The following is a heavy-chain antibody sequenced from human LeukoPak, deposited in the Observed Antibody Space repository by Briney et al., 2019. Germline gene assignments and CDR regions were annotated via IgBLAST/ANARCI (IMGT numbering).Heavy chain of an antibody. CDR2: IYPRDGST. Sequence: ASVTVSFTASGYTFTSNYIHWVRQAPGQGLEWMGMIYPRDGSTSYAQKFQGRVTVTRDTSTSTVHMELSGLRSEDTAVYYCARDQGGFDYWGQGTLVTVSS. V-gene: IGHV1-46*01. CDR1: GYTFTSNY. J-gene: IGHJ4*02. CDR3: ARDQGGFDY.